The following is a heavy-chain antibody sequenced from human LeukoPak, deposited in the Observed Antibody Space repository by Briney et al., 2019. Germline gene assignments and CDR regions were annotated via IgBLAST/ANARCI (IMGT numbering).Heavy chain of an antibody. V-gene: IGHV4-59*01. CDR1: GGCISSYY. CDR3: ARGPNRYYFDY. CDR2: IYYSGRT. J-gene: IGHJ4*02. Sequence: PSETLSLTCTVSGGCISSYYWSWIRQPPGKGLEWTGYIYYSGRTNYNPSLKSRVTISVDTSKNQFSLKLSSVTAADTAVYYCARGPNRYYFDYWGQGTLVTVSS. D-gene: IGHD2/OR15-2a*01.